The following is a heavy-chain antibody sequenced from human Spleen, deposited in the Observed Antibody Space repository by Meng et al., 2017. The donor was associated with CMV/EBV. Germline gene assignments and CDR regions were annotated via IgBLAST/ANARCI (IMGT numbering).Heavy chain of an antibody. CDR1: GFTFSSYA. J-gene: IGHJ6*02. V-gene: IGHV3-23*03. CDR2: IYSGGSST. Sequence: GESLKISCAASGFTFSSYAMSWVRQAPGKGLEWVSVIYSGGSSTDYADSVKGRFTISRDNSKNTLYLQMNSLRAEDTAVYYCAPLEEGGMDVWGQGTTVTVSS. CDR3: APLEEGGMDV.